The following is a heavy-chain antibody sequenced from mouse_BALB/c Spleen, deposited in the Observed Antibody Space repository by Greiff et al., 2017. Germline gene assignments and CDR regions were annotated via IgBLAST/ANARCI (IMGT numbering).Heavy chain of an antibody. Sequence: EVQRVESGGGLVKPGGSLKLSCAASGFTFSDYYMYWVRQTPEKRLEWVATISDGGSYTYYPDSVKGRFTISRDNAKNNLYLQMSSLKSEDTAMYYCARDGGYGNFDYWGQGTTLTVSS. V-gene: IGHV5-4*02. CDR1: GFTFSDYY. CDR2: ISDGGSYT. D-gene: IGHD2-10*02. J-gene: IGHJ2*01. CDR3: ARDGGYGNFDY.